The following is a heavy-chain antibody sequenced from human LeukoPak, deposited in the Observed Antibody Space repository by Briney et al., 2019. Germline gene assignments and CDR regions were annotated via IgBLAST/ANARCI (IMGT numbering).Heavy chain of an antibody. CDR3: ARRAVAGTFDY. CDR2: IYYSGST. Sequence: SETLSLTCTVSGGSISSSSYYWGWIRQPPGKGLEWIGSIYYSGSTYYNPSLKSRVTISVDTSKNQFSLKLSSVTAADTAVYYCARRAVAGTFDYWGQGTLVTVSS. J-gene: IGHJ4*02. D-gene: IGHD6-19*01. V-gene: IGHV4-39*01. CDR1: GGSISSSSYY.